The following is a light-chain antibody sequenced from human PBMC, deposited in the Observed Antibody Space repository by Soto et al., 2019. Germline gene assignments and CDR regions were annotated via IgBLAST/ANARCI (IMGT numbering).Light chain of an antibody. J-gene: IGLJ3*02. CDR1: SSDVANYNS. Sequence: QSALTQPASVSGSPGQSITISCTGTSSDVANYNSVSWYQQHRGKAPKLMIYEGSRRPSGVSNRFSGSKSGNTASLTISGLQDEDEADYYCCSYAGNKTLVFGGGTKVTVL. V-gene: IGLV2-23*01. CDR2: EGS. CDR3: CSYAGNKTLV.